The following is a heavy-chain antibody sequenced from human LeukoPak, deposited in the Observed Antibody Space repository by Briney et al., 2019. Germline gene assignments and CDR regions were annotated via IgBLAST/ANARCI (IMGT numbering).Heavy chain of an antibody. CDR1: GFAFSTYW. CDR2: IKQDGSEK. Sequence: GGSLRLSCAASGFAFSTYWMSWVRQTPGKGLEWVAIIKQDGSEKYCGDSVKGRFTISRTNAKTSMYLEMNSLRVEDTAVYYCARDEFIWGRGTMVTVSS. V-gene: IGHV3-7*01. CDR3: ARDEFI. J-gene: IGHJ3*02.